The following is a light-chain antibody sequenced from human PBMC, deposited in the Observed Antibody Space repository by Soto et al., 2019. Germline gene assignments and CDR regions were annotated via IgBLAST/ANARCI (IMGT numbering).Light chain of an antibody. CDR1: QSASGN. CDR3: QQYNNGPPWT. V-gene: IGKV3-15*01. J-gene: IGKJ1*01. CDR2: GAS. Sequence: EIVMTQSPATLSVSPGERATLSCRASQSASGNLAWYQKKPGQAPRLLIYGASTRATGIPARFSGSGSGTEITLTINSLQYEEFTVNYCQQYNNGPPWTFGQGTKVEIK.